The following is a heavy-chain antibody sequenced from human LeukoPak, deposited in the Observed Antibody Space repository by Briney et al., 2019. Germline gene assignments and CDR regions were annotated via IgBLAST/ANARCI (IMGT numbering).Heavy chain of an antibody. D-gene: IGHD3-3*01. J-gene: IGHJ6*02. Sequence: GRSLRLSCAASGFTFSSYGIHWVRQAPGKGLEWVAVISYDGSNKYYADSVKGRFTISRDNAKNSLYLQMNSLRAEDTAVYYCARPREPYYDFWSGYPDYYYGMDVWGQGTTVTVSS. CDR3: ARPREPYYDFWSGYPDYYYGMDV. CDR2: ISYDGSNK. CDR1: GFTFSSYG. V-gene: IGHV3-30*03.